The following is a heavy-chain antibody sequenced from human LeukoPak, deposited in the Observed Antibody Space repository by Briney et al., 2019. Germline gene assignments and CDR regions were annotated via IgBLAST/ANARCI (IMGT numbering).Heavy chain of an antibody. D-gene: IGHD3-22*01. Sequence: ASVKVSCKASGYTFTSYYMHWVRQAPGQGLEWMGIINPSGGSTSYAQKLQGRVTITRDTFASTAYMELSTLRSEDTAVYYCARVPYYYDNNWFDPWGQGTLVTVSS. CDR2: INPSGGST. J-gene: IGHJ5*02. V-gene: IGHV1-46*01. CDR3: ARVPYYYDNNWFDP. CDR1: GYTFTSYY.